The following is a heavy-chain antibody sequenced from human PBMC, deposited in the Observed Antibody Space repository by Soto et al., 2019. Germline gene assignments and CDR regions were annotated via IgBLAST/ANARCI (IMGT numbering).Heavy chain of an antibody. CDR1: GGSISSNSYY. V-gene: IGHV4-39*01. CDR3: ARPVGSTSSFNWFDP. Sequence: SETLSLTCTVSGGSISSNSYYWGWIRQPPGKGLEWIGSIYYSGSTYYNPSLKSRVTISVDTSKNQFSLKLSSVTAADTAVYYCARPVGSTSSFNWFDPWGEGTLVTVSS. CDR2: IYYSGST. D-gene: IGHD3-10*01. J-gene: IGHJ5*02.